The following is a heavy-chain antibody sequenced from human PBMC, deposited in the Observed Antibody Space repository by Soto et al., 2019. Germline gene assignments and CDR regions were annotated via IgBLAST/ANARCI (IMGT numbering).Heavy chain of an antibody. D-gene: IGHD6-19*01. Sequence: SQTLSLTCAIFGDSVSSNSAAWNWIRQSPSRGLEWLGRTYYRSKWYKDYEVSVKSRVTINLDTSKNQFSLQLNSVTPEDTAVYYCARGAVADYIRVFDYWGQVTLVTVSS. CDR3: ARGAVADYIRVFDY. J-gene: IGHJ4*02. CDR1: GDSVSSNSAA. V-gene: IGHV6-1*01. CDR2: TYYRSKWYK.